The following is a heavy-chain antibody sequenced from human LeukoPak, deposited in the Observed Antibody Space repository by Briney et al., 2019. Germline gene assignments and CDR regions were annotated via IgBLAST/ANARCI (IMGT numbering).Heavy chain of an antibody. J-gene: IGHJ6*03. D-gene: IGHD2-2*02. CDR3: ARGAVVPAAISYYYYMDV. CDR2: IIPIFGTA. CDR1: GGTFSSYA. V-gene: IGHV1-69*13. Sequence: ASVKVSCKASGGTFSSYAISWVRQAPGQGLEWMGGIIPIFGTANYAQKFQGRVTITADESTSTAYMELSSLRSEDTAVYYCARGAVVPAAISYYYYMDVWGKGTTVTVSS.